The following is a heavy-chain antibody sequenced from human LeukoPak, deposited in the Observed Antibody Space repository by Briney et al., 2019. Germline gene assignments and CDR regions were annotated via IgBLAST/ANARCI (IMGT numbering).Heavy chain of an antibody. CDR1: GGSISSYY. Sequence: SETLSLTCTVSGGSISSYYWSWIRKPPGKGLEWIGYIYYSGSTNYNPSLKSRVTISVDTSKNQFSLKLSSVTAADTAVYYCARNSGYYYFDYWGQGTLVTVSS. D-gene: IGHD3-22*01. CDR2: IYYSGST. V-gene: IGHV4-59*01. J-gene: IGHJ4*02. CDR3: ARNSGYYYFDY.